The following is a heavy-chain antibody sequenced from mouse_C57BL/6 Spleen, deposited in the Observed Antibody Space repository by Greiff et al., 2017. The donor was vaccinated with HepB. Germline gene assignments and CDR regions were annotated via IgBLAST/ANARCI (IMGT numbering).Heavy chain of an antibody. Sequence: QLQQSGAELVRPGTSVKMSCKASGYTFTNYWIGWAKQRPGHGLEWIGDIYPGGGYTNYNEKFKGKATLTADKSSSTAYMQFSSLTSEDSAIYYCARGSSGYDYAMDYWGQGTSVTVSS. D-gene: IGHD3-2*02. V-gene: IGHV1-63*01. J-gene: IGHJ4*01. CDR1: GYTFTNYW. CDR3: ARGSSGYDYAMDY. CDR2: IYPGGGYT.